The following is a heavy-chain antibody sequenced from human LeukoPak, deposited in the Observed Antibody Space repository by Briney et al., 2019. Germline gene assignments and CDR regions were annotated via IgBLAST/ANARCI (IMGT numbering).Heavy chain of an antibody. V-gene: IGHV4-61*02. CDR3: ARGPAAAADNVGSWFDP. CDR2: IYTSGST. J-gene: IGHJ5*02. CDR1: GGSISSGSYY. D-gene: IGHD6-13*01. Sequence: SETLSLTCTVSGGSISSGSYYWSWIRQPAGKGLEWIGRIYTSGSTNYNPSLKSRVTISVDRSKNQFSLKLSSVTAADTAVYYCARGPAAAADNVGSWFDPWGQGTLVTVSS.